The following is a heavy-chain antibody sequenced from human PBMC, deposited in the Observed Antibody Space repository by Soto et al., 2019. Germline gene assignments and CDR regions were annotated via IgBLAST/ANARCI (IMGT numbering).Heavy chain of an antibody. CDR3: AKEGPYYDFWSGYSPYYYYGMDV. CDR2: ISYDGSNK. D-gene: IGHD3-3*01. V-gene: IGHV3-30*18. CDR1: GFTLSSYG. J-gene: IGHJ6*02. Sequence: PGGSLRLSCPASGFTLSSYGMHWVRQAPGKGLEWVAVISYDGSNKYYADSVKGRFTISRDNSKNTLYLQMNSLRAEDTAVYYCAKEGPYYDFWSGYSPYYYYGMDVWGQGTTVTVSS.